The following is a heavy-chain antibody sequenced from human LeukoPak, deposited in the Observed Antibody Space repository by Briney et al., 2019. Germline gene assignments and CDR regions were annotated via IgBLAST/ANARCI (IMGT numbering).Heavy chain of an antibody. CDR1: GRSIISYY. D-gene: IGHD3-3*01. Sequence: PSETLSLTCTVSGRSIISYYWSWIRQPPGKGLEWIGYIYYSGSTNYNPSLKSRVTISVDTSKNQFSLKLSSVTAADTAVYYCARGGYDFWSGSDAFDIWGQGTMVTVSS. CDR3: ARGGYDFWSGSDAFDI. CDR2: IYYSGST. V-gene: IGHV4-59*01. J-gene: IGHJ3*02.